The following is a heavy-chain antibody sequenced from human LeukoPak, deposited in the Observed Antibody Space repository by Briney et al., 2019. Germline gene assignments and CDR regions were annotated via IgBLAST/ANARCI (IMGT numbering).Heavy chain of an antibody. V-gene: IGHV4-34*01. CDR2: INRSGST. CDR3: ARARSSTSFYYYYYGMDV. Sequence: NPSETLSLTCAVYGGSFSGYYWSWIRQPPGKGLEWIGEINRSGSTNYNPSLKSRVTISVDTSKNQFSLKLSSVTAADTAVYYCARARSSTSFYYYYYGMDVWGQGTTVTVSS. J-gene: IGHJ6*02. CDR1: GGSFSGYY. D-gene: IGHD2-2*01.